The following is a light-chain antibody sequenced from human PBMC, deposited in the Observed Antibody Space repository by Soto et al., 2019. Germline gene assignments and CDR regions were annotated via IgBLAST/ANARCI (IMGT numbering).Light chain of an antibody. Sequence: QSVLTQPPSASGTPGQRVTISCSGSSSNIGSNTVNWYQHLPGTAPKLLIHTNTQRPSGVPDRFSGSNSGTSASLAISGLQSEDEVDYYCATWDDSLNGWVFGGGTKLTVL. CDR2: TNT. J-gene: IGLJ3*02. CDR1: SSNIGSNT. CDR3: ATWDDSLNGWV. V-gene: IGLV1-44*01.